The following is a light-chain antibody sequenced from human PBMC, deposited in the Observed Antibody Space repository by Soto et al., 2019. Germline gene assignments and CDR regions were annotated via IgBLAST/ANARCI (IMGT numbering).Light chain of an antibody. J-gene: IGKJ4*01. CDR2: GAS. Sequence: EIVLTHSPGTLSLSPGERATLSCRASQNVDSNYLAWYQQKPGQAPRVLIYGASSRATGVPDRFSGSGSGTDFTLTISRLEPEDFAVYYCQQYGNLPLTFGGGTKVDIK. CDR1: QNVDSNY. V-gene: IGKV3-20*01. CDR3: QQYGNLPLT.